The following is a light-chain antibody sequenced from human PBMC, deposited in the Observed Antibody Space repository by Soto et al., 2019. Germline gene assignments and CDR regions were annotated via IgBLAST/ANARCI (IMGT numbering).Light chain of an antibody. CDR2: EVS. J-gene: IGLJ3*02. CDR1: SSDVGTYIY. CDR3: FSYTTSNTWV. V-gene: IGLV2-14*01. Sequence: QSALTQPASVSGSPGQSITISCTGTSSDVGTYIYVSWYQHHPGKAPKLMIYEVSNRPSGVSNRFSGSKSGNTASLTSSGLQAEDEADYYCFSYTTSNTWVFGGGTKLTVL.